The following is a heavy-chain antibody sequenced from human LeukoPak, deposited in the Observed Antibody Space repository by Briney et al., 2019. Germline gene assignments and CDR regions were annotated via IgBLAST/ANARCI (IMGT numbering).Heavy chain of an antibody. CDR3: ATVSSRWELLSRGFDP. CDR2: IIPIFGTA. V-gene: IGHV1-69*06. CDR1: GCIHLRYL. J-gene: IGHJ5*02. D-gene: IGHD1-26*01. Sequence: SVKDSCKASGCIHLRYLINGVRQPPARELDWMGGIIPIFGTANYAQKFQGRVTMTEDTSTDTAYTELSSLRSEDTAVYYCATVSSRWELLSRGFDPWGQGTLVTVSS.